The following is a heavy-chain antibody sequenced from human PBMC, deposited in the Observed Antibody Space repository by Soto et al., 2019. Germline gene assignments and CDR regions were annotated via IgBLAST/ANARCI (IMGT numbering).Heavy chain of an antibody. CDR3: ARDIDG. Sequence: EVQVVEAGGGLVQPGGSLRLSCAASGFTFSSYSRNWVRQAPGKGLEWVSYSSSSSSNKFYGDAVKGRFTISRDNARNSLCLQMIRLRAEDRAVYYCARDIDGGGQGSLVAVSS. J-gene: IGHJ4*02. V-gene: IGHV3-48*01. D-gene: IGHD2-15*01. CDR1: GFTFSSYS. CDR2: SSSSSSNK.